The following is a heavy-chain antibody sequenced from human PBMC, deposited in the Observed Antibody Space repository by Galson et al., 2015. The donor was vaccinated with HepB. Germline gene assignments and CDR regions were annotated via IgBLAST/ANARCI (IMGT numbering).Heavy chain of an antibody. CDR1: GFTFSRFA. CDR3: ARDSGYGDYPTYGGMDV. J-gene: IGHJ6*02. V-gene: IGHV3-30-3*01. Sequence: SLRLSCAASGFTFSRFAMHWVRQAPGKGLEWVALISFDGSNKYDADSVRGRFTISRDNSRSTLYLQMNSLRAEDTAVYFCARDSGYGDYPTYGGMDVWGQGTTVSVSS. CDR2: ISFDGSNK. D-gene: IGHD4-17*01.